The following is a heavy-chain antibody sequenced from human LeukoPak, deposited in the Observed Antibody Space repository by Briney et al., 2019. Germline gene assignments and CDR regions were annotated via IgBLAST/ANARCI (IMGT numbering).Heavy chain of an antibody. V-gene: IGHV3-23*01. CDR3: ARNGGPPYRPRIAARSPGDY. J-gene: IGHJ4*02. D-gene: IGHD6-6*01. CDR1: GGSVSSGSYY. Sequence: PSETLSLTCTVSGGSVSSGSYYWSWIRQPPGKGLEWVSAISGSGGSTYYADSVKGRFTISRDNSKNTLYLQMNSLRAEDTAVYYCARNGGPPYRPRIAARSPGDYWGQGTLVTVSS. CDR2: ISGSGGST.